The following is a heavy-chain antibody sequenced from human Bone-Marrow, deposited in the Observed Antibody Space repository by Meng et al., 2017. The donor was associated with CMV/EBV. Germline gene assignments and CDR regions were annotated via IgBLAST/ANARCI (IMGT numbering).Heavy chain of an antibody. CDR2: VSWNGSRT. V-gene: IGHV3-19*01. CDR3: ARDPDYGGLPTMGLFDP. J-gene: IGHJ5*02. D-gene: IGHD4-23*01. CDR1: GFTFSNSD. Sequence: GGSLRLSCAASGFTFSNSDMNWVRQAPGKGLEWVSGVSWNGSRTHYADSVKGRFIISRDNAKKLLYLQMDSLTAEDTAVYYCARDPDYGGLPTMGLFDPWGQGTLVTVSS.